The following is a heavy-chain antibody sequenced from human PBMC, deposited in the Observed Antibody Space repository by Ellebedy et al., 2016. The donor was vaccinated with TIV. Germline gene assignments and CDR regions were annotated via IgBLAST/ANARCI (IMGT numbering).Heavy chain of an antibody. V-gene: IGHV4-34*01. CDR1: GGSFSGYY. Sequence: MPSETLSLTCAVYGGSFSGYYWSWIRQPPGKGLEWIGEINHSGSTNYNPSLKSRVTISVDKSKNQFSLKLSSVTAADTAVYYCARGYSGYDSYNWFDPWGQGTLVTVSS. J-gene: IGHJ5*02. CDR3: ARGYSGYDSYNWFDP. CDR2: INHSGST. D-gene: IGHD5-12*01.